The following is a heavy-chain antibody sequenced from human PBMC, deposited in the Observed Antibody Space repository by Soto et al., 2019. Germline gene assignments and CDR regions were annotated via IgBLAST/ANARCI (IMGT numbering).Heavy chain of an antibody. Sequence: QDQLVQSGAEVKKPGASVTVSCKASGYSFTNYGVTWVRQAPGQGLEWMGWISAFNGNTHYEQNLQGRVTMTTDASTRTAYMELRSRRSDDTAVYYCARERGVALLVAGNAHYYYYMDVRGKGTTFTVSS. CDR3: ARERGVALLVAGNAHYYYYMDV. CDR1: GYSFTNYG. J-gene: IGHJ6*03. D-gene: IGHD6-19*01. V-gene: IGHV1-18*01. CDR2: ISAFNGNT.